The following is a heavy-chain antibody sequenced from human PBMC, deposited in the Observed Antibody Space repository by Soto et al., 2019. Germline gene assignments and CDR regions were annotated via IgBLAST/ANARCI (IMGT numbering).Heavy chain of an antibody. Sequence: QLQLQESGSGLVKPSQTLSLTCAVSGGSISSGGFSWSWIRQPPGKGLEWIGYIYYSGSTYYNPSIKSRVTISVDRSKNQFSLKLSSVTAADTAVYYCARGEGSGSYFQHWGQGTLVTVSS. D-gene: IGHD3-10*01. V-gene: IGHV4-30-2*01. CDR3: ARGEGSGSYFQH. CDR2: IYYSGST. J-gene: IGHJ1*01. CDR1: GGSISSGGFS.